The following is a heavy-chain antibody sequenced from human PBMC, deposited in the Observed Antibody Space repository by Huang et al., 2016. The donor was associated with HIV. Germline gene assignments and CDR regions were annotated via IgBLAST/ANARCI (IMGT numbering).Heavy chain of an antibody. CDR2: MNPNTGNK. V-gene: IGHV1-8*02. J-gene: IGHJ4*02. CDR1: GYTFTNYD. Sequence: QVHLVQSGAEVKKPGASVKVSCKASGYTFTNYDINWVRQAPGRGLEWMGWMNPNTGNKGFAQSFQGRVTMTRKPAITTAYMELTSLTSEDTAVYYCARSAYGDLDYWGLGTLVIVSS. D-gene: IGHD4-17*01. CDR3: ARSAYGDLDY.